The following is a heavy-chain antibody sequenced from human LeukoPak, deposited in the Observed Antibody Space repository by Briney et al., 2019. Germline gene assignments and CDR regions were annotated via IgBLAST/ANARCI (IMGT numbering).Heavy chain of an antibody. J-gene: IGHJ5*02. CDR2: IYYSGST. Sequence: PSETLSLTCTVSGGSISSYYWSWIRQPTGKGLEWIGYIYYSGSTNYNPSLKSRVTISVDTSKNQFSLKLSSVTAADTAVYYCARDNMITFGGVIVGWFDPWGQGTLVTVSS. CDR1: GGSISSYY. CDR3: ARDNMITFGGVIVGWFDP. D-gene: IGHD3-16*01. V-gene: IGHV4-59*01.